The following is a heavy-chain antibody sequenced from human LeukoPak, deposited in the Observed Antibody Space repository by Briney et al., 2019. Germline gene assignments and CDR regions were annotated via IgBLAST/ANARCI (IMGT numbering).Heavy chain of an antibody. CDR1: GGSFSGYY. D-gene: IGHD2-2*01. V-gene: IGHV4-34*01. J-gene: IGHJ5*02. CDR3: ARARVRYQNWFDP. CDR2: INHSGST. Sequence: SETLSLTCAVYGGSFSGYYWSWIRQPPGKGLEWIGEINHSGSTNYNPSLKSRVTISVDTSKNQFSLKLSSVTAADTAVYYCARARVRYQNWFDPWGQGTLVTVSS.